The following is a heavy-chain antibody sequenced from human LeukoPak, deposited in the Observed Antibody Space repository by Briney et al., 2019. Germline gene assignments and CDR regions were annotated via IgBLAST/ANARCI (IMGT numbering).Heavy chain of an antibody. D-gene: IGHD2-2*01. Sequence: PSETLSLTCTVSGGSISSYYWSWIRQPPGKGLEWIGYIYYSGSTNYNPSLKSRVAISVDTSKNRFSLKVRSVTAADTAVYYCARATSTSCFAIWGQGTLVTVSS. J-gene: IGHJ4*02. CDR1: GGSISSYY. CDR2: IYYSGST. CDR3: ARATSTSCFAI. V-gene: IGHV4-59*01.